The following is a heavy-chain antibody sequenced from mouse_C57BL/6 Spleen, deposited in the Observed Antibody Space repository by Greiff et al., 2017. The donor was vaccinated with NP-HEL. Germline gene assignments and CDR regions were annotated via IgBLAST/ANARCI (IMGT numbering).Heavy chain of an antibody. D-gene: IGHD1-1*01. V-gene: IGHV7-3*01. CDR2: IRNKANGYTT. J-gene: IGHJ2*01. CDR3: ARYYYGSSYPDY. CDR1: GFTFTDYY. Sequence: EVMLVESGGGLVQPGGSLSLSCAASGFTFTDYYMSWVRQPPGKALEWLGFIRNKANGYTTEYSASVKGRFTISRDNSQSILYLQMNALRAEDSATYYCARYYYGSSYPDYWGQGTTLTVSS.